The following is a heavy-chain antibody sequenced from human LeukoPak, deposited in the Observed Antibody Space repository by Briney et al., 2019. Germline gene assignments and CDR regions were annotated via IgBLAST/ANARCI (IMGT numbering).Heavy chain of an antibody. CDR1: GFTFSSYG. CDR3: AKEYSGSPGAFDI. V-gene: IGHV3-33*06. D-gene: IGHD1-26*01. J-gene: IGHJ3*02. Sequence: PGGSLRLSCAASGFTFSSYGMHWVRQAPGKGLEWVAVIWYDGSNKYYADSVKGRFTISRDDSKNTLYLQMNSLRAEDTAVYYCAKEYSGSPGAFDIWGQGTMVTVSS. CDR2: IWYDGSNK.